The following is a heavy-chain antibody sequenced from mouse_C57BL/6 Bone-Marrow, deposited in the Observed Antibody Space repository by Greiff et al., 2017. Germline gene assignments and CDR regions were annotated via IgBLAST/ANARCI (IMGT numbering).Heavy chain of an antibody. CDR3: TGLMTTVVFDV. CDR2: IRLKSDNYAT. Sequence: EVQLVESGGGLVQPGGSMKLSCVASGFTFSNYWMNWVRQSPEKGLEWVAQIRLKSDNYATHYAEAVKGRFTISRDDSKSRVYLQMSNLRAEDTGIYYCTGLMTTVVFDVWGTGTTVTVSS. V-gene: IGHV6-3*01. CDR1: GFTFSNYW. J-gene: IGHJ1*03. D-gene: IGHD1-1*01.